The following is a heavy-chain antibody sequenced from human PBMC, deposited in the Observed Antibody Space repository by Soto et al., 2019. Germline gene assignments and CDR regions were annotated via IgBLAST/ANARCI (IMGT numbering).Heavy chain of an antibody. CDR3: ARDSLGYCTSTSCYWSEDY. J-gene: IGHJ4*02. CDR2: IKQDGSEK. CDR1: GFTFSTYW. D-gene: IGHD2-2*01. Sequence: GGSLRLSCSASGFTFSTYWMSWVRQAPGKGLEWVANIKQDGSEKYYVDSVKGRFTISRDNAKNSLYLQMNSLRAEDAAVYYCARDSLGYCTSTSCYWSEDYWGQGTLVTVSS. V-gene: IGHV3-7*03.